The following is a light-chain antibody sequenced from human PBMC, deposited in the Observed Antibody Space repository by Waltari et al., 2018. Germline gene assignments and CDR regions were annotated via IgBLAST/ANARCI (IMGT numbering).Light chain of an antibody. V-gene: IGKV1-5*03. CDR2: EAA. CDR3: QQYDAYALT. CDR1: QRIRSP. J-gene: IGKJ4*01. Sequence: DIQMTQSPSTLSASVGDRVTINCRASQRIRSPLAWDRQKPGKAPKFLIYEAASLESGVPSRFSGSGSGTEFTLTISSLQPDDFATYFCQQYDAYALTFGGGTKVEIK.